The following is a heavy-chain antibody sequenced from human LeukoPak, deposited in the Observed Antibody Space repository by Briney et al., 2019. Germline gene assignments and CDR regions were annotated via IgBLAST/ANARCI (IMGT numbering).Heavy chain of an antibody. J-gene: IGHJ6*03. D-gene: IGHD5-18*01. Sequence: PGRSLRLSCAASGFTFSSHDMHWVRQAPGKGLEWVSYISSSGSTIYYADSVKGRFTISRDNAKNSLYLQMNSLRAEDTAVYYCARVSGYSYGNFLYYYMDVWGKGTTVTISS. CDR2: ISSSGSTI. CDR1: GFTFSSHD. V-gene: IGHV3-48*03. CDR3: ARVSGYSYGNFLYYYMDV.